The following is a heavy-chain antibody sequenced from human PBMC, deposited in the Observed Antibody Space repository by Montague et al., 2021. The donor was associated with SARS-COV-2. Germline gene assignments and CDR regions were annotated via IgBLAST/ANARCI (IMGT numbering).Heavy chain of an antibody. CDR1: GGSISSSSYY. CDR2: IYYSGST. Sequence: SETLSLTCTVSGGSISSSSYYWGWIRQPPGKGLEWIGSIYYSGSTYYNPSLKSRVTISVDTSKNQFSLKLSSVTAADTAVYYCARGSWHIVVVTAIRDGYCGMDVWGQGTTVTVSS. D-gene: IGHD2-21*02. V-gene: IGHV4-39*01. J-gene: IGHJ6*02. CDR3: ARGSWHIVVVTAIRDGYCGMDV.